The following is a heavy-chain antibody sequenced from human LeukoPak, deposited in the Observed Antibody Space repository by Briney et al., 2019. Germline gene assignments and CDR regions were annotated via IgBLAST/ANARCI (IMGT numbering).Heavy chain of an antibody. Sequence: GGSLRLSCAASGFTFSSYAMHWVRQAPGKGLEWVAVISYDGSNKYYADSVKGRFTISRDNSKNTLYLQMNSLRAEDTAVYYCTTLMSGRPDDWGQGTLVTVSS. CDR2: ISYDGSNK. CDR1: GFTFSSYA. CDR3: TTLMSGRPDD. J-gene: IGHJ4*02. D-gene: IGHD6-6*01. V-gene: IGHV3-30-3*01.